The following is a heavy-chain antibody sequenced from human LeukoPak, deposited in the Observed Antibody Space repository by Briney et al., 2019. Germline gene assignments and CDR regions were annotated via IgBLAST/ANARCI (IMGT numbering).Heavy chain of an antibody. V-gene: IGHV4-39*01. CDR3: ARAPVRGVTDY. CDR1: GGSISSSSYY. Sequence: SETLSLTCTVSGGSISSSSYYWGWIRQPPGKGLEWIGSIYYSGSTYYNPSLKSRVTISVDTSKNQFSLKLSSVTAADTAVYYCARAPVRGVTDYWGQGTLVTVSS. D-gene: IGHD3-10*01. J-gene: IGHJ4*02. CDR2: IYYSGST.